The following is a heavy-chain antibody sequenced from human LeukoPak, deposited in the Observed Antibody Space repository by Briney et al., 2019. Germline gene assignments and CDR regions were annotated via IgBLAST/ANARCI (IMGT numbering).Heavy chain of an antibody. V-gene: IGHV1-3*02. Sequence: GASVKVSCTTSDYTFTTYNISWVRQAPGQRLEWMGWSNAGNGNTKYSQEFQGRVTITRDTSASTAYMELSSLRSEDMAVYYCARGGYDIELDYWGQGTLVTVSS. CDR2: SNAGNGNT. J-gene: IGHJ4*02. CDR1: DYTFTTYN. D-gene: IGHD3-9*01. CDR3: ARGGYDIELDY.